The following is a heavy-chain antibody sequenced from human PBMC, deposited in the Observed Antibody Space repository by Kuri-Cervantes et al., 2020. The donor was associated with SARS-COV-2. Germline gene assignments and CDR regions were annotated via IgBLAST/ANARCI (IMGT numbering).Heavy chain of an antibody. CDR2: IYYSGST. Sequence: GSLRLSCTVSGGSISRYYWSWIRQPPGRGLEWIGNIYYSGSTNYNPSLKSRVTISVDTSKNQFSLKLSSVTAADTAVYYCARVARFLEWTPSPFAFDIWGQGTMVTFSS. D-gene: IGHD3-3*01. CDR3: ARVARFLEWTPSPFAFDI. CDR1: GGSISRYY. J-gene: IGHJ3*02. V-gene: IGHV4-59*01.